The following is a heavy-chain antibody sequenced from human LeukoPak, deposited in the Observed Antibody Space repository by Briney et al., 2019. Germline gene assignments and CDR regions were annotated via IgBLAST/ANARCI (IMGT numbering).Heavy chain of an antibody. J-gene: IGHJ4*02. D-gene: IGHD2-15*01. Sequence: GESLKISCKGSGYSFTSYWISWVRQMPGKGLEWMGRIDPSDSYTNYSPSFQGHVTISADKSISTAYLQWSSLKASDTAMYYCARAPDCSGGACYSLYDYWGQGTLVTVSS. CDR3: ARAPDCSGGACYSLYDY. CDR1: GYSFTSYW. V-gene: IGHV5-10-1*01. CDR2: IDPSDSYT.